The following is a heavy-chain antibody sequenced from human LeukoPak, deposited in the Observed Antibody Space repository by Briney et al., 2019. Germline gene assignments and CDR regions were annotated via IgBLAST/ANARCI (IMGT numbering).Heavy chain of an antibody. CDR3: ARGHSGWLYDVFDL. D-gene: IGHD6-19*01. CDR1: GYIFTGYY. V-gene: IGHV1-2*02. J-gene: IGHJ3*01. Sequence: ASVTVSCKASGYIFTGYYMHWVRQAPGQGLEWMGWINPNSGDTNYAQKFQGRVTMTRDTSISTAYMELSRLRSDDTAVYYCARGHSGWLYDVFDLWGQGTMVTVSS. CDR2: INPNSGDT.